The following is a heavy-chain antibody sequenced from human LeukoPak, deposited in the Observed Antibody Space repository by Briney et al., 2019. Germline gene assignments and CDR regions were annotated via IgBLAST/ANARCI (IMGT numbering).Heavy chain of an antibody. CDR3: ARQTGYSSSWYPDY. CDR1: EYSFTSYW. V-gene: IGHV5-51*01. CDR2: IYPGDSDS. Sequence: GESLKIPCKGSEYSFTSYWIGWVRQMPGEGLELMGIIYPGDSDSRYSPSFQGQVTISADKSISTAYLQWSSLKAADTAMYYCARQTGYSSSWYPDYWGQGTLVTVSS. J-gene: IGHJ4*02. D-gene: IGHD6-13*01.